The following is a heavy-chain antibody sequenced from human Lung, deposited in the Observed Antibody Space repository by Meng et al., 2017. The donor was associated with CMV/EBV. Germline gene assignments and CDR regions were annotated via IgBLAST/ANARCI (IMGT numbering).Heavy chain of an antibody. CDR2: INDATNNK. CDR1: GFTFSLFE. V-gene: IGHV3-48*03. J-gene: IGHJ4*02. Sequence: GESLKISCAASGFTFSLFEMNWVRQAPGKGLEWISYINDATNNKYYADSVKGRFTISRDNAQNSLYLQMRSLRADDTAVDFCARTPRGYSYGYSAYYFDYWGQGTLVTVSS. CDR3: ARTPRGYSYGYSAYYFDY. D-gene: IGHD5-18*01.